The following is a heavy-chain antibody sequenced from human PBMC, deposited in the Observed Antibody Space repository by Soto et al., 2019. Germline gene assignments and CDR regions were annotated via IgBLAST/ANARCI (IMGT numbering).Heavy chain of an antibody. CDR1: GGSISSGGYY. CDR2: IYYSGST. Sequence: SETLSLTCTVSGGSISSGGYYWSWIRQHPGKGLEWIGYIYYSGSTYYNPSLKSRVTISVDTSKNQFSLKLSSVTAADTAVYYCATAKYNWKHLFDPWGQGTLVTVSS. D-gene: IGHD1-20*01. J-gene: IGHJ5*02. V-gene: IGHV4-31*03. CDR3: ATAKYNWKHLFDP.